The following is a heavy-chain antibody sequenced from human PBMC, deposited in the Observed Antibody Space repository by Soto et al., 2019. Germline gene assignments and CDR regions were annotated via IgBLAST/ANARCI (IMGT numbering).Heavy chain of an antibody. CDR2: ISYDGSNK. V-gene: IGHV3-30-3*01. CDR1: GFTFSSYA. D-gene: IGHD5-18*01. CDR3: AREGGDTAMVTGYYYYGMVV. J-gene: IGHJ6*02. Sequence: LRLSCAASGFTFSSYAMHWVRQAPGKGLEWVAVISYDGSNKYYADSVKGRFTISRDNSKNTLYLQMNSLRAEDTAVYYCAREGGDTAMVTGYYYYGMVVWGQGTTVTVSS.